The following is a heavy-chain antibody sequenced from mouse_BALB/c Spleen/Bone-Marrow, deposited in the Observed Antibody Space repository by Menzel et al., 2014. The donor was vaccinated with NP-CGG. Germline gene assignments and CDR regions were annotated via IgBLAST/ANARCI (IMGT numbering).Heavy chain of an antibody. D-gene: IGHD2-2*01. Sequence: EVQLQQSGAELVKPGASVKLSCTASGFNIKDTYMRWVKQRPEQGLEWIGRIDPANGNTKYDPKFQGKATITADTSSNTAYLQLSSLTSEDTAVYYCARWLRRYYAMDYWGQGTSVTVSS. CDR3: ARWLRRYYAMDY. CDR2: IDPANGNT. CDR1: GFNIKDTY. V-gene: IGHV14-3*02. J-gene: IGHJ4*01.